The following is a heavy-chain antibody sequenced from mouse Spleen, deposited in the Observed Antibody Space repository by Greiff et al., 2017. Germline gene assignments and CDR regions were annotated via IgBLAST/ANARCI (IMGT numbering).Heavy chain of an antibody. CDR3: ATIYDGYYTWFAY. CDR1: GYAFSSSW. CDR2: IYPGDGDT. Sequence: QVQLKQSGPELVKPGASVKISCKASGYAFSSSWMNWVKQRPGKGLEWIGRIYPGDGDTNYNGKFKGKATLTADKSSSTAYMQLSSLTSEDSAVYFCATIYDGYYTWFAYWGQGTLVTVSA. V-gene: IGHV1-82*01. D-gene: IGHD2-3*01. J-gene: IGHJ3*01.